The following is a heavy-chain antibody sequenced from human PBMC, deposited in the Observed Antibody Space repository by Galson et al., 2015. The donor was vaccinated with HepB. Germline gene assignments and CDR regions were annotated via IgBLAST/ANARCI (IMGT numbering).Heavy chain of an antibody. CDR3: ARAYSRAWYAPDAFDI. CDR2: TYYRSKWYN. CDR1: GDSVSSNSAA. D-gene: IGHD6-19*01. J-gene: IGHJ3*02. V-gene: IGHV6-1*01. Sequence: CAISGDSVSSNSAAWNWIRQSPSRGLEWLGRTYYRSKWYNDYAVSVKSRITINPDTSKNQFSLQLNSVTPEDTAVYYCARAYSRAWYAPDAFDIWGQGTMVTVSS.